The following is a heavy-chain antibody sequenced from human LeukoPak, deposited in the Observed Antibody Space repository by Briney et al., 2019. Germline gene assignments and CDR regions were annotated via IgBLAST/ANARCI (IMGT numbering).Heavy chain of an antibody. CDR2: IYHSGST. D-gene: IGHD6-13*01. Sequence: PSGTLSLTCAVSGGSISSSNWWGWVRQPPGKGLEWIGEIYHSGSTNYNPSLKSRVTISVDKSKNQFSLKLSSVTAADTAVYYCARDVRGIAAATYCDWFDPWGQGTLVTVSS. V-gene: IGHV4-4*02. J-gene: IGHJ5*02. CDR1: GGSISSSNW. CDR3: ARDVRGIAAATYCDWFDP.